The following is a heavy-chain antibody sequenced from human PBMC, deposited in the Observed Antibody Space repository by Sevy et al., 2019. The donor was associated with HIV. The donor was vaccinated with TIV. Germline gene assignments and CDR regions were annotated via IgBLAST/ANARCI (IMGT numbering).Heavy chain of an antibody. CDR2: ISSSGSTI. D-gene: IGHD3-16*01. V-gene: IGHV3-11*01. CDR1: GFTFSDYY. Sequence: EGSLRLSCAASGFTFSDYYMSWIRQAPGKGLEWVSYISSSGSTIYYADSVKGRFTISRDNAKNSLYLQMNSLRAEDTAVYYCARDRGEILSSAFDYWGQGTLVTVSS. CDR3: ARDRGEILSSAFDY. J-gene: IGHJ4*02.